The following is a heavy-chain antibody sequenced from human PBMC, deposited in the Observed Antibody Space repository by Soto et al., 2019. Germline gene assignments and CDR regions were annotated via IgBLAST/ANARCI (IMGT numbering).Heavy chain of an antibody. CDR3: ARDRSQQWLVKRGMDV. D-gene: IGHD6-19*01. J-gene: IGHJ6*02. Sequence: PGGSLRLSCAASGFTFSSYSMNWVRQAPGKGLEWVSSISSGSSYIYYAGSVKGRFTISRDNAKNSLYLQMNSLRAEDTAVYYCARDRSQQWLVKRGMDVWGQGTTVTVSS. CDR1: GFTFSSYS. CDR2: ISSGSSYI. V-gene: IGHV3-21*01.